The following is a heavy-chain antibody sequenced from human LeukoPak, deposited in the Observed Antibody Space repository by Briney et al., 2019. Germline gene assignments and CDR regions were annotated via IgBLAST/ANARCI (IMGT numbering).Heavy chain of an antibody. CDR2: ISGSSQTI. Sequence: GGSLRLSCEGTGFTFGDYFMTWIRQAPGKGLEWLAYISGSSQTIYYADSVRGRFTVSRDNTRQSLYLQMNSLRVEDTAVYYCSRRGWGSYSQDYWGQGTLVTVSA. D-gene: IGHD3-10*01. CDR3: SRRGWGSYSQDY. J-gene: IGHJ4*02. V-gene: IGHV3-11*04. CDR1: GFTFGDYF.